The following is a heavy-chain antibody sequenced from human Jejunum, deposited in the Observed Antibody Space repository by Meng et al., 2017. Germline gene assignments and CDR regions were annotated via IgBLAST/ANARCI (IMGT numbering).Heavy chain of an antibody. CDR1: SGSISNSNW. Sequence: SETLSLTCAVSSGSISNSNWWSWPRQPPGKGLEWIGQIYHSGSADYNPSLKSRVTISLDESKNQFSLKLNSLTAADTAVYFCAKNGGKLFDYWGQGSLVTVSS. J-gene: IGHJ4*02. D-gene: IGHD3-16*01. CDR2: IYHSGSA. V-gene: IGHV4-4*02. CDR3: AKNGGKLFDY.